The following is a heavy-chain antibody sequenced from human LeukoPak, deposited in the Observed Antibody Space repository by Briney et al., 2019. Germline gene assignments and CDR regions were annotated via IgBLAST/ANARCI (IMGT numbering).Heavy chain of an antibody. CDR3: ARLKSNGYSSGWYSGNWFDP. CDR2: IGAYNGNT. CDR1: GYTFTSYG. D-gene: IGHD6-19*01. Sequence: ASVKVSCKASGYTFTSYGISWVRQAPGQGLEWMGWIGAYNGNTNYAQKLQGRVTMTTDTSTSTAYMELRSLRSDDTAVYYCARLKSNGYSSGWYSGNWFDPWGQGTLVTVSS. J-gene: IGHJ5*02. V-gene: IGHV1-18*01.